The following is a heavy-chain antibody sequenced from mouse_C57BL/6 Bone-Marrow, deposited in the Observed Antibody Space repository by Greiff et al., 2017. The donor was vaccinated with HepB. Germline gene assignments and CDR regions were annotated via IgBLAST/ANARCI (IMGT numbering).Heavy chain of an antibody. D-gene: IGHD2-3*01. V-gene: IGHV14-4*01. CDR2: IDPENGDT. CDR3: TRGVYDGYYDYAMDY. Sequence: DVKLQESGAELVRPGASVKLSCTASGFNIKDDYMHWVKQRPEQGLEWIGWIDPENGDTEYASKFQGKATITADTSSNTAYLQLSSLTSEDTAVYYCTRGVYDGYYDYAMDYWGQGTSVTVSS. J-gene: IGHJ4*01. CDR1: GFNIKDDY.